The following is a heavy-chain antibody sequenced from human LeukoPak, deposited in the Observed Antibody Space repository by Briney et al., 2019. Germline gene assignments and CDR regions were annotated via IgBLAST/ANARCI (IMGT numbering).Heavy chain of an antibody. J-gene: IGHJ4*02. Sequence: GASVKVSCKASGYTFTSYYMHWVRQAPGQGLEWMGIINPSGGSTGYAQKFQGRVTMTRDTSTSTVYMELSSLRSEDTAVYYCASDPNDYVWGSYYDYWGQGTLVTVSS. CDR3: ASDPNDYVWGSYYDY. D-gene: IGHD3-16*01. V-gene: IGHV1-46*01. CDR1: GYTFTSYY. CDR2: INPSGGST.